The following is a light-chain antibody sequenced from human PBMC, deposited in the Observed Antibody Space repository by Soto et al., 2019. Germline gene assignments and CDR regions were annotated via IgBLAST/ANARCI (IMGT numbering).Light chain of an antibody. CDR1: QSISGW. CDR3: QQYNSYLVT. V-gene: IGKV1-5*01. Sequence: DMPLTQSPSTLCAWLVDRITMXRRASQSISGWLAWYQQKPGKAPKLLMYDASSLQSGVPSRFSGSGSGTEFTLTISSLQPDDFATYYCQQYNSYLVTFGGGTKVDTK. CDR2: DAS. J-gene: IGKJ4*01.